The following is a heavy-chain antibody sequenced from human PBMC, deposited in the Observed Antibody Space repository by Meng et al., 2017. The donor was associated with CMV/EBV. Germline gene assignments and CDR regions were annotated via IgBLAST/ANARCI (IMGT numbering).Heavy chain of an antibody. D-gene: IGHD5-12*01. Sequence: GESLKISCAASGFTFSSYVMHWVRQAPGKGLEWVAVISYDGSNKYYADSVKGRFTISRDNSKNTLYLQMNSLRAEDTAVYYCASELRSYYYYGMDVWGQGTTVTVSS. J-gene: IGHJ6*02. CDR2: ISYDGSNK. CDR1: GFTFSSYV. CDR3: ASELRSYYYYGMDV. V-gene: IGHV3-30-3*01.